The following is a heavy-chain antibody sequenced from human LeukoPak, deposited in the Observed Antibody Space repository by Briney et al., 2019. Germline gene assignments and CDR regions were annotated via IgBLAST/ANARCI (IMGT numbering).Heavy chain of an antibody. CDR2: IYTSGST. Sequence: PSQTLSLTCTVSGGSISSDNFFWSWIRQPAGKGLEWIGRIYTSGSTNYNPSLRGRGTISVDTSKNQFSLKLTSVTAADTAVYYCARDGGYCSGVTCYNHYYYMDVWGKGTTVTISS. CDR1: GGSISSDNFF. CDR3: ARDGGYCSGVTCYNHYYYMDV. J-gene: IGHJ6*03. V-gene: IGHV4-61*02. D-gene: IGHD2-15*01.